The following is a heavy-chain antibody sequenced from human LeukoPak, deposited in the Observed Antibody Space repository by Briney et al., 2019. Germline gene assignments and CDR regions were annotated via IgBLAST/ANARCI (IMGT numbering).Heavy chain of an antibody. Sequence: SETLSLTCAVYGGSFSGYYWSWIRQPPGKGLEWIGEINHGGSTNYNPSLKSRVTISVDTSKNQFSLKLSSVTAADTAVYYCARGVSSGWYARRAYYFDYWGQGTLVTVSS. D-gene: IGHD6-19*01. V-gene: IGHV4-34*01. CDR3: ARGVSSGWYARRAYYFDY. CDR1: GGSFSGYY. J-gene: IGHJ4*02. CDR2: INHGGST.